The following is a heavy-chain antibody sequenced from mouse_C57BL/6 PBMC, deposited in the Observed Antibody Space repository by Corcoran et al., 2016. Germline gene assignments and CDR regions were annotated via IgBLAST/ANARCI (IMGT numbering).Heavy chain of an antibody. V-gene: IGHV1-26*01. CDR3: ARELRSNWYFDV. Sequence: EVQLQQSGPELVKPGASVKISCKASGYTFTDYYMNWVKQSHGKSLEWIGDINPNNGGTSYNQKFKGKATLTVDKSSSTAYMELRSLTSEDSAVYYCARELRSNWYFDVWGTGTTVTVSS. CDR1: GYTFTDYY. J-gene: IGHJ1*03. CDR2: INPNNGGT. D-gene: IGHD1-1*01.